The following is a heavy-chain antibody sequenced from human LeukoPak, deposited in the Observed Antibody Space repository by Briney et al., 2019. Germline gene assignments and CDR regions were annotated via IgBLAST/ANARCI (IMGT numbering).Heavy chain of an antibody. CDR1: GGSINNVNW. J-gene: IGHJ6*04. CDR2: MYHTGTT. V-gene: IGHV4-4*02. Sequence: PSETLSLTCAVSGGSINNVNWWSWVRQPPGKGLEWIGEMYHTGTTNYNPSLKSRVTMSVDRSKNQVSLKLSSVTAADTAVYYCARWFGSGSYHTNYYYYGMDVWGKGTTVIVSS. CDR3: ARWFGSGSYHTNYYYYGMDV. D-gene: IGHD3-10*01.